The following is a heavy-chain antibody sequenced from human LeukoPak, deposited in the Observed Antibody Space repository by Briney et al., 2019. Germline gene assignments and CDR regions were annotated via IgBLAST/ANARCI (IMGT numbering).Heavy chain of an antibody. J-gene: IGHJ3*02. CDR3: ARRTETFDI. CDR1: GFTFSSSG. V-gene: IGHV3-23*01. Sequence: GGSLRLSCAASGFTFSSSGMSWVRQAPRKGLEWVSGISERGAITNYADSVKGRFTISRDNSKDTLYLQMNSLRAEDTAVYYCARRTETFDIWGQGTMVTVSS. D-gene: IGHD1-14*01. CDR2: ISERGAIT.